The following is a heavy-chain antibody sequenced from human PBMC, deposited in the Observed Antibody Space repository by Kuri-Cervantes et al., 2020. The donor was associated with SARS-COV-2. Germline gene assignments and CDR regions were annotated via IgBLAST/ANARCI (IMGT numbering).Heavy chain of an antibody. CDR1: GXSXSSXYS. J-gene: IGHJ4*02. CDR3: XRVGYXSSTXXSLFDY. D-gene: IGHD2-2*01. V-gene: IGHV4-38-2*02. CDR2: IXXSGXX. Sequence: SEILSXXXTXSGXSXSSXYSXGWXRQPPGXXLEXXXSIXXSGXXXXNPSXXXRVTXSVDTSKXXFSLKLSSXTAADTXVYYCXRVGYXSSTXXSLFDYWGQGTLVTVSS.